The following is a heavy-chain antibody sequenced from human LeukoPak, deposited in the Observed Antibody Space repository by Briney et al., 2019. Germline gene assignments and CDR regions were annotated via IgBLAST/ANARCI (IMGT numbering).Heavy chain of an antibody. Sequence: SETLSLTCTVSGGSISSSSYYWGWIRQPPGKGLEWIGSIYHSGSTYYNPSLKSRVTISVDTSKNQFSLKLSSVTAADTAVYYCARDGGINPWYCYMDVWGKGTTVTVSS. CDR3: ARDGGINPWYCYMDV. V-gene: IGHV4-39*07. CDR1: GGSISSSSYY. J-gene: IGHJ6*03. D-gene: IGHD3-10*01. CDR2: IYHSGST.